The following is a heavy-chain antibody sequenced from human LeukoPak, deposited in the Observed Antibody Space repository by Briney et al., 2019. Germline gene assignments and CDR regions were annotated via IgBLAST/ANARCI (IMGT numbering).Heavy chain of an antibody. D-gene: IGHD6-19*01. Sequence: GGSLRLSCAASGFTFSNYGMHWVRQAPGKGLEWVANIKRDGSEKYYVDSVKGRFTISRDNAKNSLDLQMNSLRVEDTAVYYCARLGPASSGWPESFDYWGQGTLVTVSS. CDR3: ARLGPASSGWPESFDY. CDR1: GFTFSNYG. V-gene: IGHV3-7*03. CDR2: IKRDGSEK. J-gene: IGHJ4*02.